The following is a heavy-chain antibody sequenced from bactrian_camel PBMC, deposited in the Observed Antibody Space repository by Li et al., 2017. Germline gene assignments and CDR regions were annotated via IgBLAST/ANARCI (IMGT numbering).Heavy chain of an antibody. Sequence: DVQLVESGGDSVQPGGSLRLSCAASGFSFSSYAMSWVRQGPGKGLERVSGINPTSTRSYYTDPVKGRFTISRDNAKNTLYLQMNSLQPEDSGMYYCAAETLSRCVSNWYMLSRSDLFRYWGQGTQVTVS. CDR2: INPTSTRS. V-gene: IGHV3S31*01. CDR1: GFSFSSYA. D-gene: IGHD6*01. J-gene: IGHJ6*01. CDR3: AAETLSRCVSNWYMLSRSDLFRY.